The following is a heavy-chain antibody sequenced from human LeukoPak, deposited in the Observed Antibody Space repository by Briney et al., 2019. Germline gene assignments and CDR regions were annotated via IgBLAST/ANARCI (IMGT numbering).Heavy chain of an antibody. CDR1: GFTFSSYS. J-gene: IGHJ5*02. V-gene: IGHV3-48*01. CDR2: ISSSSSTI. CDR3: ARGPSSSTYLNWFDP. D-gene: IGHD5/OR15-5a*01. Sequence: GGSLRLSCAASGFTFSSYSMNWVRQAPGKGLEWVSYISSSSSTIYYADSVKGRFTISRDNTKNSLYLQMNSLRAEDTAVYYCARGPSSSTYLNWFDPWGQGTLVTVSS.